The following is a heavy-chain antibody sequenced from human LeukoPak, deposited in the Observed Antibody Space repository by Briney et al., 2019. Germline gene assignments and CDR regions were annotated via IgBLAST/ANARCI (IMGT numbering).Heavy chain of an antibody. D-gene: IGHD2-15*01. CDR1: GYTFTSYY. V-gene: IGHV1-46*01. Sequence: ASVKVSCKASGYTFTSYYMHWVRQAPGQGLEWMGIINPSDGSTLYAQKFQGRVIMTRDLSTSTVYMELSSLRSEDTAVYYCARDTRYCSRSICSSNNWFDPWGQGTLVTVSS. J-gene: IGHJ5*02. CDR3: ARDTRYCSRSICSSNNWFDP. CDR2: INPSDGST.